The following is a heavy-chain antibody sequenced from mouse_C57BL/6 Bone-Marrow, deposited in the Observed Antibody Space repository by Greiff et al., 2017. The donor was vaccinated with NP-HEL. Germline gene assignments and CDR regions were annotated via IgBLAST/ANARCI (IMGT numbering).Heavy chain of an antibody. Sequence: EVMLVESGGGLVKPGGSLKLSCAASGFTFSSYAMSWVRQTPEKRLEWVATISDGGSYTYYPDNVKGRFTISRDNAKNNLYLQMSHLKSEDTAVYYCARDHVTTVVAVDYWGQGTTLTVSS. D-gene: IGHD1-1*01. J-gene: IGHJ2*01. CDR3: ARDHVTTVVAVDY. CDR1: GFTFSSYA. CDR2: ISDGGSYT. V-gene: IGHV5-4*01.